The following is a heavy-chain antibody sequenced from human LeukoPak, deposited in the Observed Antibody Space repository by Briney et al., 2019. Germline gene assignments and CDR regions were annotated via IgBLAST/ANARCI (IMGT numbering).Heavy chain of an antibody. D-gene: IGHD3-10*01. V-gene: IGHV3-7*03. CDR3: ARKSASGNYPLDY. J-gene: IGHJ4*02. Sequence: GGSLRLSCVASGFTFVSHWMTWVRQAPGKGLEWVANINQDGSEKYYVDSVKGQFTISRDNAKNTVFLQMSSLRAEDTALYYCARKSASGNYPLDYWGQGTLVTVSS. CDR2: INQDGSEK. CDR1: GFTFVSHW.